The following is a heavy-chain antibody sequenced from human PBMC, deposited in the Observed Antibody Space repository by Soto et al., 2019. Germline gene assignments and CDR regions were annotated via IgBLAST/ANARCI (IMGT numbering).Heavy chain of an antibody. CDR3: ARRGSSWRFDY. CDR2: IYHSGST. Sequence: QVQLQESGPGLVKPSGTLSLTCAVSGGSISSSNWWNWVRQPPGKGLEWIGEIYHSGSTNYNPSLKSRVTLSLDKSKNQFSLKLSSVTAADTAVYYCARRGSSWRFDYWGQGTLVTVSS. CDR1: GGSISSSNW. D-gene: IGHD6-13*01. V-gene: IGHV4-4*02. J-gene: IGHJ4*02.